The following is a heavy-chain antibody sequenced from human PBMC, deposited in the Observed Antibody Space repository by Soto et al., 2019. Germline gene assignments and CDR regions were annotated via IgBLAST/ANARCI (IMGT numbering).Heavy chain of an antibody. Sequence: GGSLRLSCAASGFTFSGSAMHWVRQASGKGLEWVGRIRSKANSYATAYAASVKGRFTISRDDSKNTAYLQMNSLKTEDTAVYYCTSQTANYDILTGYYRDGSYWGQGTLVTVSS. CDR3: TSQTANYDILTGYYRDGSY. V-gene: IGHV3-73*01. CDR1: GFTFSGSA. J-gene: IGHJ4*02. CDR2: IRSKANSYAT. D-gene: IGHD3-9*01.